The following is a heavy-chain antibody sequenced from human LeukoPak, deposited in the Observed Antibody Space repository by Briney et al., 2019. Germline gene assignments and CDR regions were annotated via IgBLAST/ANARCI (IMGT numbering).Heavy chain of an antibody. Sequence: PSETLSLTCTVSSYSISSGYYWGWIRQPPGKGLEWIGSIYYSGSTYYNPSLKSRVTISVDTSKNQFSLKLSSVTAADTAVYYCVRVSPYYGSGSYYTWSYYYYYYMDVWGKGTTVTVSS. CDR2: IYYSGST. CDR3: VRVSPYYGSGSYYTWSYYYYYYMDV. D-gene: IGHD3-10*01. J-gene: IGHJ6*03. CDR1: SYSISSGYY. V-gene: IGHV4-38-2*02.